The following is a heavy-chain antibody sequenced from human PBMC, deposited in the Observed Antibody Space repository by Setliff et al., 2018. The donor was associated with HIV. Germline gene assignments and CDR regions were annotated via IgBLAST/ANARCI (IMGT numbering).Heavy chain of an antibody. CDR2: INPSGGGT. Sequence: ASVKVSCKASGYTFTNYYMNWVRQAPGQGLEWMGIINPSGGGTTYAKNFRGRVTLTRDTSTDTVYMELRSLISEDTALYYCAKGPPLVISLPDFWGQGTLVTVSS. J-gene: IGHJ4*02. V-gene: IGHV1-46*01. CDR3: AKGPPLVISLPDF. CDR1: GYTFTNYY. D-gene: IGHD3-9*01.